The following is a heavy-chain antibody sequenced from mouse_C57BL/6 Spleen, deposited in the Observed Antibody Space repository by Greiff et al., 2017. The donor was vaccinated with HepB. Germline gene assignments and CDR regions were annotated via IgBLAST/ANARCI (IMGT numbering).Heavy chain of an antibody. CDR1: GYTFTDYN. CDR2: INPNNGGT. V-gene: IGHV1-22*01. CDR3: ARWGGLLLRLSSYYAMDY. D-gene: IGHD1-2*01. Sequence: VQLQQSGPELVKPGASVKMSCKASGYTFTDYNMHWVKQSHGKSLEWIGYINPNNGGTSYNQKFKGKATLTVNKSSSTAYMELRSLTSEDSAVYYCARWGGLLLRLSSYYAMDYWGQGTSVTVSS. J-gene: IGHJ4*01.